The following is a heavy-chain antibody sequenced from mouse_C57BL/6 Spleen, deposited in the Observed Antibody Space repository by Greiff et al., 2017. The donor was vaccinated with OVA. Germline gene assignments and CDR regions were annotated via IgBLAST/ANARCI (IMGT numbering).Heavy chain of an antibody. V-gene: IGHV5-17*01. CDR2: ISSGSSTI. CDR3: ARGYYGSSPLDY. D-gene: IGHD1-1*01. J-gene: IGHJ2*01. CDR1: GFTFSDYG. Sequence: EVQVVESGGGLVKPGGSLKLSCAASGFTFSDYGMHWVRQAPEKGLEWVAYISSGSSTIYYADTVKGRFTISRDNAKNTLFLQMTSLRSEDTAMYYCARGYYGSSPLDYWGQGTTLTVSS.